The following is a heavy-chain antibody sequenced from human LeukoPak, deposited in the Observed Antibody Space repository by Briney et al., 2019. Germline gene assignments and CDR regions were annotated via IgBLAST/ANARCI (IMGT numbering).Heavy chain of an antibody. J-gene: IGHJ4*02. V-gene: IGHV3-7*01. CDR3: ARDPSIVAVVAAYSDY. Sequence: PGGSLRLSCAASGFTFSSYWMSWVRQAPGKGLEWVANIKQDGSEKYYVDSVKGRFTISRDNAKNSLYLQMNSLRAEDTAVYYCARDPSIVAVVAAYSDYWGQGTLVTVSS. CDR2: IKQDGSEK. CDR1: GFTFSSYW. D-gene: IGHD2-15*01.